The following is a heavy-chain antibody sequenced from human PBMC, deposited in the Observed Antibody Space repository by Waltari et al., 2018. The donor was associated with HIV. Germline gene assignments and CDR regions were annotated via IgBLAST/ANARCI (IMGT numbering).Heavy chain of an antibody. Sequence: EVQLVESGGGLVQPGRSLRLSCIGSGFTFGDYAMGWFRQAPGRGLEWIGFIRSTAYGATTQYAASVKGRFTISRHDSKVITHLQVYSLKIEDTAVYYCVRHQFQKPYSSSWYGWDFWGQGTLVTVSS. D-gene: IGHD6-13*01. CDR2: IRSTAYGATT. CDR1: GFTFGDYA. J-gene: IGHJ4*02. V-gene: IGHV3-49*03. CDR3: VRHQFQKPYSSSWYGWDF.